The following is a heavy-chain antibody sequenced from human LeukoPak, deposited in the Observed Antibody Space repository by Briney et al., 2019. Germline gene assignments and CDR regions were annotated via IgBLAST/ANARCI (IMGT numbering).Heavy chain of an antibody. CDR1: GYTFTSYY. V-gene: IGHV1-46*01. D-gene: IGHD3-10*01. CDR3: ARGTYYYGSGSYFGTLECDY. CDR2: INPSGGST. Sequence: ASVKVSCKASGYTFTSYYMHWVRQAPGQGLEWMGIINPSGGSTSYAQKFQGRVTMTRDTSTSTVYMELSSLRSEDTAVYYCARGTYYYGSGSYFGTLECDYWGQGTLVTVSS. J-gene: IGHJ4*02.